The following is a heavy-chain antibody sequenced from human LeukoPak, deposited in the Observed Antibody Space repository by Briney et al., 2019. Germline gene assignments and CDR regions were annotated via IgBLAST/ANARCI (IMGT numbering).Heavy chain of an antibody. D-gene: IGHD5-12*01. V-gene: IGHV3-30*02. Sequence: GGSLRLSCAASGFTFSSYGMHWVRQAPGKGLEWVAFIRYDGSNKYYADSVKGRFTISRDNSKNTLYLQMNSLRAEDTAVYYCAKDSGYSGYDPSPSTGYWGQGTLVTVSS. CDR1: GFTFSSYG. CDR2: IRYDGSNK. CDR3: AKDSGYSGYDPSPSTGY. J-gene: IGHJ4*02.